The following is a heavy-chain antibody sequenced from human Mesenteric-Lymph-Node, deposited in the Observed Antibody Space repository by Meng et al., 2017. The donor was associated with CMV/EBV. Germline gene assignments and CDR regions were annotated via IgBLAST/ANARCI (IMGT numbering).Heavy chain of an antibody. J-gene: IGHJ3*01. CDR1: GFTFHEYA. CDR2: ISWIGDTI. V-gene: IGHV3-9*01. D-gene: IGHD3-3*01. CDR3: AKDRIFGVINDSFDL. Sequence: GGSLRLSCAASGFTFHEYAMHWVRQGPGKGLEWVSRISWIGDTIAYADSVKGRFTISRDNAKNSLYLQMNSLRPEDTALYYCAKDRIFGVINDSFDLWGQGTMVTVSS.